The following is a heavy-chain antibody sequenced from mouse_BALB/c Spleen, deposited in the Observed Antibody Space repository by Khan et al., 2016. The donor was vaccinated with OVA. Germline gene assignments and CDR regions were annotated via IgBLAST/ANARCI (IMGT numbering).Heavy chain of an antibody. CDR2: INPSTGYT. CDR1: GYTFTKYW. V-gene: IGHV1S26*01. CDR3: VNHGSSSAWFTY. J-gene: IGHJ3*01. Sequence: QVQLQQSGPELVKPGASVKISCKASGYTFTKYWMHWVKQRPGQGLEWIGYINPSTGYTEYNQKFKDKATLTADKSSSTAYMQLSSLTSEDSAVYYCVNHGSSSAWFTYWGQGTLVTVSA. D-gene: IGHD1-1*01.